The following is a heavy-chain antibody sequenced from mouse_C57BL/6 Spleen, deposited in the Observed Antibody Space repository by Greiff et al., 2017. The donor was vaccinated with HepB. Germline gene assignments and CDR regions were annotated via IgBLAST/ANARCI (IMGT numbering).Heavy chain of an antibody. J-gene: IGHJ2*01. CDR3: ARWGGYLDY. CDR2: IYPGDGDT. Sequence: VQLQQSGPELVKPGASVKISCKASGYAFSSSWMNWVKQRPGKGLEWIGRIYPGDGDTNYNGKFKGKATLTADKSSSTAYMQLSSLTSEDSAVYFCARWGGYLDYWGQGTTLTVSS. V-gene: IGHV1-82*01. CDR1: GYAFSSSW.